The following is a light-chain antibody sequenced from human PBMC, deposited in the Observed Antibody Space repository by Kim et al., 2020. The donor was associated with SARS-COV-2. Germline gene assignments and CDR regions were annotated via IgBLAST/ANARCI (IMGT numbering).Light chain of an antibody. CDR1: RSNVGCYHY. J-gene: IGLJ2*01. CDR2: GVS. CDR3: CSYAGSRAI. V-gene: IGLV2-11*01. Sequence: PGLSRTISSTGTRSNVGCYHYVSWDQQDPGKAPKVMICGVSKRPSGVPDRFSGSKAGNTASLTISELQAGDEGDYLLCSYAGSRAIFGGGTKVTVL.